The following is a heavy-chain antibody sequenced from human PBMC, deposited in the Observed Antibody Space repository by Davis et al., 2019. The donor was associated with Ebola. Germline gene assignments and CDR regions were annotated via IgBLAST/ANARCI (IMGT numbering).Heavy chain of an antibody. CDR2: IYYTGST. V-gene: IGHV4-59*01. D-gene: IGHD4-11*01. CDR3: ARDRYSTVTTFYGMDV. J-gene: IGHJ6*02. CDR1: GSSTSTNA. Sequence: SETLSLTFTVSGSSTSTNAWSWTLQPPGKGLEWIGYIYYTGSTNYNPSLTSRVTISVDTSMNQFSLKLSSVTAADTAIYYCARDRYSTVTTFYGMDVWGQGNTVTVS.